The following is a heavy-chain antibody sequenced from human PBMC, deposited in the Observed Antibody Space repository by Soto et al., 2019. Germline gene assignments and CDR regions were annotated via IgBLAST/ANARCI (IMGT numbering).Heavy chain of an antibody. D-gene: IGHD2-15*01. CDR3: ARDELCGGNPTAYYDGMDV. Sequence: QVQLVQSGAEVKKPGASVKVSCKASGYTFTSYGISWVRQAPGQGLEWMGWISAYNGNTNYAQKLQGRVTMTTDTSTSTAYMGLRSLRSDDTAVYYCARDELCGGNPTAYYDGMDVWGQGTTVTVSS. CDR2: ISAYNGNT. J-gene: IGHJ6*02. CDR1: GYTFTSYG. V-gene: IGHV1-18*01.